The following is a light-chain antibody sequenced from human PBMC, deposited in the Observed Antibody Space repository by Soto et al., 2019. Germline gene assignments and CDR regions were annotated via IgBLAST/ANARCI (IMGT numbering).Light chain of an antibody. Sequence: QSALTQPASVSGSPGQSITISCTGTSSDVGAYNYVSWCQHHPGKASKLIIYDVNNRPSGVSNRFSGSKSGNTASLTISGLQADDEAYYYCTSYTTSSTGVFGGGTQLTVL. J-gene: IGLJ3*02. V-gene: IGLV2-14*03. CDR1: SSDVGAYNY. CDR2: DVN. CDR3: TSYTTSSTGV.